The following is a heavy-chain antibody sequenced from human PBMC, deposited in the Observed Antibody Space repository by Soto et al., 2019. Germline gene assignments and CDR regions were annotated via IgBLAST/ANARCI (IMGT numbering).Heavy chain of an antibody. J-gene: IGHJ4*02. V-gene: IGHV4-4*02. D-gene: IGHD6-19*01. Sequence: QVQLQESGPGLVKPSGTLSLTCAVSGDSVSSPYYWCWVRQPPGKGLGWIGEVFHTGTTSYNPSLRRRVTISMDKSNNQFSLDLSSVTAADTAVYYCARGAGWYAVHSWGPGTLVIVSS. CDR3: ARGAGWYAVHS. CDR2: VFHTGTT. CDR1: GDSVSSPYY.